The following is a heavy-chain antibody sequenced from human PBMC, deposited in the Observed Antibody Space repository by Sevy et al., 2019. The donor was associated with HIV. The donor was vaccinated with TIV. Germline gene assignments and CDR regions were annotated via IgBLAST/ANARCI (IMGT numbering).Heavy chain of an antibody. Sequence: GGSLRLSCAASGFTFSSYGMHWVRQAPGKGLERVAVIWYDGSNKYYADSVKGRFTISRDNSKNTLYLQMNSLRAEDTAVYYCARDNSANSSIGDYWGQGTLVTVSS. CDR3: ARDNSANSSIGDY. V-gene: IGHV3-33*01. CDR2: IWYDGSNK. D-gene: IGHD6-13*01. CDR1: GFTFSSYG. J-gene: IGHJ4*02.